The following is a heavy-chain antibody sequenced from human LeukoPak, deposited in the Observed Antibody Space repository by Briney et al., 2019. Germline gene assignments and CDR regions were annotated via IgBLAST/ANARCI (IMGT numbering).Heavy chain of an antibody. CDR1: GFTFSSYG. CDR3: AKDGNWNYVGYYYYYMDV. D-gene: IGHD1-7*01. V-gene: IGHV3-30*02. Sequence: PGGSLRLSCAASGFTFSSYGMHWVRQAPGKGLEWVAFIRYDGSNKYYADSVKGRFTISRDNSKNTLYLQMNSLRAEDTAVYYCAKDGNWNYVGYYYYYMDVWGKGTTVTVSS. CDR2: IRYDGSNK. J-gene: IGHJ6*03.